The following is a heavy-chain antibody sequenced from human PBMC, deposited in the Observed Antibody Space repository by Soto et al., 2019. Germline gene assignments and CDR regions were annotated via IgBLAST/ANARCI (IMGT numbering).Heavy chain of an antibody. CDR2: IFSNDEK. J-gene: IGHJ3*02. CDR3: AQTTVVTGDAFDI. D-gene: IGHD4-17*01. V-gene: IGHV2-26*01. Sequence: QVTLKESGPVLVKPTETLTLTCTVSGFSLSNARMGVSWIRQPPGKALEWLAHIFSNDEKSYSTSLKSRLTXSXDXXKSQVVLTMTNMDPVDTATYYCAQTTVVTGDAFDIWGQGTMVTVSS. CDR1: GFSLSNARMG.